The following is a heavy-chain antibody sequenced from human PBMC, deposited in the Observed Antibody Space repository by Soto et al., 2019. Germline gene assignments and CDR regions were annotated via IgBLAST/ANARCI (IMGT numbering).Heavy chain of an antibody. V-gene: IGHV4-31*03. CDR2: IYCSGNT. J-gene: IGHJ4*02. Sequence: QVQLQESGPGLVKPSQTLSLTCTVSGGSISSCCYYWSWIRQQPGKDLEGVGYIYCSGNTYYNPSLKSRVTLSVETSKNQFSLKLRSVNDAGNAVYYCAGGGRYGSGSSYFDYWGQGTLVTVSS. D-gene: IGHD3-10*01. CDR3: AGGGRYGSGSSYFDY. CDR1: GGSISSCCYY.